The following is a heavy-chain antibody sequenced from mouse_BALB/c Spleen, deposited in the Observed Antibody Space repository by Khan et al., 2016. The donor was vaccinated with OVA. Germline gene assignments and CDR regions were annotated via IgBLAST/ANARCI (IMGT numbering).Heavy chain of an antibody. CDR1: GFSLTNYS. CDR3: ARRGYDYGRGALFAY. J-gene: IGHJ3*01. Sequence: QVQLQQSGPGLVQPSQSLSITCTVSGFSLTNYSVHWVRQSPGKGLEWLGVIWSAGSTDYNAAFISRLTISKDNSRSQVFFKMNSLQPNGTAIYYCARRGYDYGRGALFAYWGQGTLVTVSA. CDR2: IWSAGST. V-gene: IGHV2-2*02. D-gene: IGHD2-4*01.